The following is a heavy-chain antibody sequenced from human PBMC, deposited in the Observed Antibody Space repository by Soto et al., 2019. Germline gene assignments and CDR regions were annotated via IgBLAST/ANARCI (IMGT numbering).Heavy chain of an antibody. J-gene: IGHJ4*02. CDR2: IIPIFGTA. CDR1: GGTFSSCA. Sequence: GASVKVSCKASGGTFSSCAISWVRQAPGQGLEWMGGIIPIFGTANYAQKFQGRVTITADESTSTAYMELSSLRSEDTAVYYCARESAYLPYTAMVRHFDYWGQGTLVTVSS. CDR3: ARESAYLPYTAMVRHFDY. D-gene: IGHD5-18*01. V-gene: IGHV1-69*13.